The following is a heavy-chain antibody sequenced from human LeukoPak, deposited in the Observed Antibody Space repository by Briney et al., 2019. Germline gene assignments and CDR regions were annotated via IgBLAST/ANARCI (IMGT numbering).Heavy chain of an antibody. Sequence: PSETLSLTCAVYGGSFSGYYWSWIRQPPGKGLEWIGEINHSGSTNYNPSLKSRVTISVDTSKSQFSLKLSSVTAADTAVYYCARQINDFWSGSTYYFDYWGQGTLVTVSS. CDR3: ARQINDFWSGSTYYFDY. CDR1: GGSFSGYY. J-gene: IGHJ4*02. V-gene: IGHV4-34*01. D-gene: IGHD3-3*01. CDR2: INHSGST.